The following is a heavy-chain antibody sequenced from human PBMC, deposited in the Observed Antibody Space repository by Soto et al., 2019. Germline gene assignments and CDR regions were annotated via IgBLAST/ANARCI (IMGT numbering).Heavy chain of an antibody. CDR2: IYYGGST. D-gene: IGHD3-10*01. CDR3: ARRYGLSAFDI. V-gene: IGHV4-59*01. CDR1: GGSLSPNY. Sequence: SETLSLTCTVSGGSLSPNYWTWIRQPPGKGLEWVGYIYYGGSTNYNPSLRSRVTISVDTSKNQFSLKLSSVTAADTAVYYCARRYGLSAFDIWGQGTMVTV. J-gene: IGHJ3*02.